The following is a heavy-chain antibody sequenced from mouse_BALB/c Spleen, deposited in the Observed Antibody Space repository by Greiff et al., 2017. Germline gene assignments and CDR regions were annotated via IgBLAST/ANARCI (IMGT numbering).Heavy chain of an antibody. CDR3: ARRWLLRNAWFAY. D-gene: IGHD2-3*01. Sequence: VQLQQSGPGLVKPSQSLSLTCTVTGYSITSDYAWNWIRQFPGNKLEWMGYISYSGSTSYNPSLKSRISITRDTSKNQFFLQLNSVTTEDTATYYCARRWLLRNAWFAYWGQGTLVTVSA. J-gene: IGHJ3*01. V-gene: IGHV3-2*02. CDR2: ISYSGST. CDR1: GYSITSDYA.